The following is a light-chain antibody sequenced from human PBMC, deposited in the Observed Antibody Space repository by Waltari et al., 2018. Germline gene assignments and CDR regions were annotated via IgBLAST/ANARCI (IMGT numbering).Light chain of an antibody. CDR3: QKYNNVPYT. V-gene: IGKV1-27*01. CDR1: QGISNY. J-gene: IGKJ2*01. Sequence: DIQMTQSPSSLSASVGDRVTITCRATQGISNYLAWYQQKPGKAPKLLIHDASTLQSGVPSRFSGSGSGTDFTLTISSLHPEDVATYYCQKYNNVPYTFGQGTKLEIK. CDR2: DAS.